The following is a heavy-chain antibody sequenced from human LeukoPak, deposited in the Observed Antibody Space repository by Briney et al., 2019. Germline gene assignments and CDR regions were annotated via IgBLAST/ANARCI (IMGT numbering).Heavy chain of an antibody. Sequence: SETLSLTCTVSGGSISSYYWSWIRQPPGKGLEWIGYIYYSGSTNYNPSLKSRVTISVDTSKNQFSLKLSSVAAADTAVYYCARRDSYGDSYRDAFDIWGQGTMVTVSS. J-gene: IGHJ3*02. D-gene: IGHD4-17*01. CDR3: ARRDSYGDSYRDAFDI. CDR2: IYYSGST. V-gene: IGHV4-59*08. CDR1: GGSISSYY.